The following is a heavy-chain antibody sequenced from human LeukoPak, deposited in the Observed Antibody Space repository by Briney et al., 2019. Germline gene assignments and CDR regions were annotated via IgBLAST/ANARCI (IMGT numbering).Heavy chain of an antibody. Sequence: GGSLRLSCAASGFTFDDYGMTWVRQAPGKGLEWISGINWNGGSTGYAGSVKGRFTISRDNSKNTLYLQMNSLRAEDTAVYYCAKDGSRDGYNFDYWGQGTLVTVSS. CDR2: INWNGGST. CDR1: GFTFDDYG. CDR3: AKDGSRDGYNFDY. D-gene: IGHD5-24*01. V-gene: IGHV3-20*04. J-gene: IGHJ4*02.